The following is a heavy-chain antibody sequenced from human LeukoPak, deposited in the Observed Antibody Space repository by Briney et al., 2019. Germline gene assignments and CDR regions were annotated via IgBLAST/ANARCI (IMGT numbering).Heavy chain of an antibody. D-gene: IGHD2-2*01. CDR1: GYTFTSYD. Sequence: ASVKVSCKASGYTFTSYDINWVRQATGQGLEWMGWMNPNSGNTGYAQKFQGRVTMTRNTSISTAYMELSSLRSEDTAVYYCAIGETPPGKNIVVVPAAILVGWGQGTLVTVSS. V-gene: IGHV1-8*01. J-gene: IGHJ4*02. CDR2: MNPNSGNT. CDR3: AIGETPPGKNIVVVPAAILVG.